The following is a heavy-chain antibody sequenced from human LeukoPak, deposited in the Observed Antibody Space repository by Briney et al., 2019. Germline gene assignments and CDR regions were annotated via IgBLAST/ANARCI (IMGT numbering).Heavy chain of an antibody. CDR1: GYTFDDYA. D-gene: IGHD3-3*01. CDR3: AKDISQGWRGGRFLECPDY. V-gene: IGHV3-43D*03. Sequence: GGSLRHSCAASGYTFDDYAMHWVRQAPGKGLEWVSLISWDGGSTYYADSVKGRFTISRDNSKNSLYLQMNSLRAEDTALYYCAKDISQGWRGGRFLECPDYWGQGTLVTVSS. J-gene: IGHJ4*02. CDR2: ISWDGGST.